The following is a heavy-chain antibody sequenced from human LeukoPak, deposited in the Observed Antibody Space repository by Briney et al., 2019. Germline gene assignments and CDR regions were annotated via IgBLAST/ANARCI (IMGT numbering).Heavy chain of an antibody. D-gene: IGHD3-10*01. J-gene: IGHJ4*02. CDR1: GFTFSSYG. CDR2: IRYDGSNK. CDR3: AKDMALLWFGDFDY. V-gene: IGHV3-30*02. Sequence: GGSLRLPWPASGFTFSSYGMHWFRQAPGKGLEWVEFIRYDGSNKYYADSVKGRFTISRDNSKNTLYLQMNSLRAEDTAVYYCAKDMALLWFGDFDYWGQGTLVTVSS.